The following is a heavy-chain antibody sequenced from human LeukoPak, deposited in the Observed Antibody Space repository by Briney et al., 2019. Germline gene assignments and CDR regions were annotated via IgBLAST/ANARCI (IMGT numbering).Heavy chain of an antibody. CDR3: ARGVRGYYDSSGYYYDY. V-gene: IGHV4-39*07. CDR1: GGSISSSSYY. CDR2: IYYSGST. Sequence: SETLSLTCTVSGGSISSSSYYWGWIRQPPGKGLEWIGSIYYSGSTYYNPSLKSRVTISVDTSKNQFSLKLSSVTAADTAVYYCARGVRGYYDSSGYYYDYWGQGTLVTVSS. D-gene: IGHD3-22*01. J-gene: IGHJ4*02.